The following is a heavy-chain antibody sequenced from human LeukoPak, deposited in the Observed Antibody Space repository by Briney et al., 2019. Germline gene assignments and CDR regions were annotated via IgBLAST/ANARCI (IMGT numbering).Heavy chain of an antibody. D-gene: IGHD1-14*01. Sequence: GGSLRLSCAASGFTFSDYYMSWIRQAPGKGLEWVSYISSSGSTIYYADSVKGRFTISRDNSKNTLYLQMNSLRAEDTAVYYCAKAETGYGMDVWGQGTTVTVSS. V-gene: IGHV3-11*04. J-gene: IGHJ6*02. CDR2: ISSSGSTI. CDR1: GFTFSDYY. CDR3: AKAETGYGMDV.